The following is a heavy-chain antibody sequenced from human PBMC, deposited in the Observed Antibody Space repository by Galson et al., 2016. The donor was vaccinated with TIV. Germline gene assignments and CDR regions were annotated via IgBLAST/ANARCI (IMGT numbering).Heavy chain of an antibody. V-gene: IGHV1-46*01. CDR1: GYTLSHYY. CDR3: ATFSGARGPFDY. CDR2: IDPLVVGT. D-gene: IGHD2-15*01. Sequence: SVKVSCKASGYTLSHYYMHWVRQAPGQGLEWVGVIDPLVVGTTNAPQFQGRATITRDTSTSTVYMELTSLKSDDTAIFYCATFSGARGPFDYWGQGTLVAVSS. J-gene: IGHJ4*02.